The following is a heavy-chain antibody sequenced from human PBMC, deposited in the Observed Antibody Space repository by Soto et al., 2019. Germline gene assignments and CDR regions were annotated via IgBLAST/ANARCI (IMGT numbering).Heavy chain of an antibody. CDR2: IYYSAST. J-gene: IGHJ4*02. V-gene: IGHV4-31*03. Sequence: QVHLQESGPGLVKPSQTLSLTCTVSGGSINSGSYSWSWIRQHPGKGLEWIGYIYYSASTYYNPYLTSRLTISVDTSKNQFSLRLNSVTAADTAVYYWAREGGGGEGYNAVDYWGQGTLVTVSS. D-gene: IGHD3-16*01. CDR3: AREGGGGEGYNAVDY. CDR1: GGSINSGSYS.